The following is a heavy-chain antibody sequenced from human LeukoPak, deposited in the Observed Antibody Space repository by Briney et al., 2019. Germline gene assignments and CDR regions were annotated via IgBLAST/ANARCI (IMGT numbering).Heavy chain of an antibody. CDR3: ATEGAGYDSSGYYLF. D-gene: IGHD3-22*01. V-gene: IGHV1-18*01. CDR1: GYTFTSYG. J-gene: IGHJ4*02. Sequence: GASVKVSCKASGYTFTSYGISWVRQAPGQGLEWMGWISAYNGNTNYAQKLQGRVTMTTDTSTNTAYMELSSLRSEDTAVYYCATEGAGYDSSGYYLFWGQAPLVTVSS. CDR2: ISAYNGNT.